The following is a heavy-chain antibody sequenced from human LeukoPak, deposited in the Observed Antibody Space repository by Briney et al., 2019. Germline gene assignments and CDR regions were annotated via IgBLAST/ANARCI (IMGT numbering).Heavy chain of an antibody. J-gene: IGHJ5*02. CDR2: INPSGGST. CDR1: GYTLTSYY. CDR3: ARNYYDSSGYYYKPFDP. V-gene: IGHV1-46*03. Sequence: ASVKVSCKASGYTLTSYYMHWVRQAPGQGLEWMGIINPSGGSTSYAQKFQGRVTMTRDTSTSTVYMELSSLRSEDTAVYYCARNYYDSSGYYYKPFDPWGQGTLVTVSS. D-gene: IGHD3-22*01.